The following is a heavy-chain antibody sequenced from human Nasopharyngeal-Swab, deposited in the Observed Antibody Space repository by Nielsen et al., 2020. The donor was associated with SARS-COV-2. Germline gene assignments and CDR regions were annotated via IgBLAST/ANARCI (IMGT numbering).Heavy chain of an antibody. Sequence: GESLKIPCAASGFTFSNYAMSWVRQAPGKGLEWVSGISGSGGNTYHTDSVKGRFTISRDNPKNTLYLQMNSLRAEDTAVYYCAKEQRGGSYFDYWGQGTLVTVSS. J-gene: IGHJ4*02. CDR1: GFTFSNYA. CDR2: ISGSGGNT. D-gene: IGHD1-26*01. CDR3: AKEQRGGSYFDY. V-gene: IGHV3-23*01.